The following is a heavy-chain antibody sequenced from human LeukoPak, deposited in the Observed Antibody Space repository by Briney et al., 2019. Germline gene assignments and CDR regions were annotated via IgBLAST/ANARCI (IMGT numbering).Heavy chain of an antibody. D-gene: IGHD3-22*01. Sequence: GGSLRLSCAASGFTFSSYAMSWVRQAPGKGLEWVSSISSSSYIYYADSVKGRFTISRDNAKNSLYLQMNSLRAEDTAVYYCARKALTSYYDSSGDTFDIWGQGTMVTVSS. CDR1: GFTFSSYA. J-gene: IGHJ3*02. V-gene: IGHV3-21*01. CDR3: ARKALTSYYDSSGDTFDI. CDR2: ISSSSYI.